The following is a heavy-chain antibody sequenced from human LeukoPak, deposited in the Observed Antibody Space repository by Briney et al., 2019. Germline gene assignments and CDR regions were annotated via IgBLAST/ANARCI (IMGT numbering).Heavy chain of an antibody. Sequence: PGGSLRLSCAASGFTFSSYAMSWVRQAPGKGLEWVSAISGSGGSTYYADSVRGRFTISRDNSKNTLYLQMNSLRAEDTAVYYCAKGRSNYGYNWFDPWGQGTLVTVSS. CDR3: AKGRSNYGYNWFDP. J-gene: IGHJ5*02. CDR2: ISGSGGST. CDR1: GFTFSSYA. V-gene: IGHV3-23*01. D-gene: IGHD4-11*01.